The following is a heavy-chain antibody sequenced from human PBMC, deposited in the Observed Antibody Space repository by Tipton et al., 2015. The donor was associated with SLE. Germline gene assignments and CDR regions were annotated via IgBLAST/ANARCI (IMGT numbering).Heavy chain of an antibody. V-gene: IGHV4-31*03. J-gene: IGHJ6*03. CDR3: ARGAPREKEYYYYYYMDV. Sequence: TLSLTCTVSGGSISSGGYYWSWIRQHPGKGLEWIGYIYYSANTYYNPSLKSRVTISVDTSKNQFSLKLSSVTAADTAVYYCARGAPREKEYYYYYYMDVWGKGTTVTVSS. CDR2: IYYSANT. CDR1: GGSISSGGYY.